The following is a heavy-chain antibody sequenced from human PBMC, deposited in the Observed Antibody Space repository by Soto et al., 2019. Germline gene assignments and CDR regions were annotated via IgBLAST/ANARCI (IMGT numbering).Heavy chain of an antibody. CDR1: GFTFSSYA. D-gene: IGHD3-10*02. Sequence: LRLSCAASGFTFSSYAMSWVRQAPGKGPEWVSGILSGGSTYYADSVKGRFAISRDNSKTTVSLQMNSLRAEDTAVYFCAKDPNTDYVGAFEMWGQGTKVTVSS. CDR3: AKDPNTDYVGAFEM. V-gene: IGHV3-23*01. CDR2: ILSGGST. J-gene: IGHJ3*02.